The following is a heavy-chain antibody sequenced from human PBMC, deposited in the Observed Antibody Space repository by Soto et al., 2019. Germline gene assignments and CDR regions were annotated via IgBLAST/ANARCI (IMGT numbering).Heavy chain of an antibody. V-gene: IGHV4-31*03. D-gene: IGHD2-15*01. CDR1: GGSISSGDYY. Sequence: PSDTLSLTCTVSGGSISSGDYYWSWIRQHPGKGLEWIGYIYYSGSTYYNPSLKSRVTISVDTSKNQFSLKLSSVTAADTAVYYCGGGDCSGGSCYMPLLGWASLYYGMDVWGQGTTVTVSS. J-gene: IGHJ6*02. CDR2: IYYSGST. CDR3: GGGDCSGGSCYMPLLGWASLYYGMDV.